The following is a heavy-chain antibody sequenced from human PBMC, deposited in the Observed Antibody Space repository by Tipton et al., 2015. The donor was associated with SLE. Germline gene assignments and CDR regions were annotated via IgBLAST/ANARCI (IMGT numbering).Heavy chain of an antibody. V-gene: IGHV3-7*01. Sequence: SLRLSCAASGFTFSSYWMSGVRQAPGKGLEWVANIKQDGSEKYYVDSVKGRFTISRDNAKNSLYLQMHSLRAEDTAVYYCSRDPRPLDFWGQGTLVTVSS. CDR3: SRDPRPLDF. J-gene: IGHJ4*02. CDR1: GFTFSSYW. CDR2: IKQDGSEK.